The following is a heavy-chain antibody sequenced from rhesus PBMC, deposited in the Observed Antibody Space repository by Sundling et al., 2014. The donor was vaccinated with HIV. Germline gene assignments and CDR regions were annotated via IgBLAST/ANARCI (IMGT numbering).Heavy chain of an antibody. CDR3: ARVILAGTLFDY. D-gene: IGHD1-1-1*01. V-gene: IGHV4-93*01. J-gene: IGHJ4*01. CDR1: GASISSNW. CDR2: IYGSGGST. Sequence: QVQLQESGPGLVKPSETLSLTCTVSGASISSNWWSWIRQSPRKGLEWIGGIYGSGGSTEHNPSLKSRVTIAKDTSKNQFSLKLSSVTAADTAVYYCARVILAGTLFDYWGQGVLVTVSS.